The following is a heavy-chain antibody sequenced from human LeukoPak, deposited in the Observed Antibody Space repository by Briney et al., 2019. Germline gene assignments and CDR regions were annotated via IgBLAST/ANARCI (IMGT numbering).Heavy chain of an antibody. D-gene: IGHD4-17*01. CDR1: GGSISSGGYY. V-gene: IGHV4-31*03. CDR3: ARGDDYGDYIGY. Sequence: SETLSLTCTVSGGSISSGGYYWSWIRQHPGKGPEWIGYIYYSGSTYYNPSLKSRVTISVDKSKNQFSLKLSSVTAADTAVYYCARGDDYGDYIGYWGQGTLVSVSS. CDR2: IYYSGST. J-gene: IGHJ4*02.